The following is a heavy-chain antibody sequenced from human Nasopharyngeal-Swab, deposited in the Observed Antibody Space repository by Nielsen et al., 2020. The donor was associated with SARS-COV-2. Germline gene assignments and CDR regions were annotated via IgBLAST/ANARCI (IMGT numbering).Heavy chain of an antibody. V-gene: IGHV3-33*01. Sequence: WIRQPPGKGLEWVAVIWYDGSDRYYADSVKGRFTISRDNPKNTLYLQMNSLRAEDTAVYSCARDHVEVMRHCRSTSCYTSGSTIFRRYYAMDVWGQGTTVTVSS. CDR2: IWYDGSDR. D-gene: IGHD2-2*02. CDR3: ARDHVEVMRHCRSTSCYTSGSTIFRRYYAMDV. J-gene: IGHJ6*02.